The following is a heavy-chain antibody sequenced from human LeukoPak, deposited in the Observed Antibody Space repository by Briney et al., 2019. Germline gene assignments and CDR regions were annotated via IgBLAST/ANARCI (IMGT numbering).Heavy chain of an antibody. Sequence: GGSLRLSCAASGFTFSSYWMSWVRQAPGKGLEWVANIKQDGSEKYYVDSVKGRFTISRDNAKNTLYLQMNSLRAEDTAVYYCAGDSVDTAMGTADYWGQGTLVTVSS. CDR2: IKQDGSEK. D-gene: IGHD5-18*01. CDR1: GFTFSSYW. CDR3: AGDSVDTAMGTADY. J-gene: IGHJ4*02. V-gene: IGHV3-7*01.